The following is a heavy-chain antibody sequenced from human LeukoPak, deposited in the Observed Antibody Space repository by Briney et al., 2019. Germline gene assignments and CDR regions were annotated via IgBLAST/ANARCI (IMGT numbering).Heavy chain of an antibody. CDR3: ARGHDYVWGSYRRHNWFDP. D-gene: IGHD3-16*02. Sequence: SETLSLTCTVSGGSISSSSYYWGWIRQPPGKGLEWIGSIYYSGSTYYNPSLKSRVTISVDTSKNQFSLKLSSVTAADTAVYYCARGHDYVWGSYRRHNWFDPWGQGTLVTVSS. J-gene: IGHJ5*02. CDR2: IYYSGST. CDR1: GGSISSSSYY. V-gene: IGHV4-39*07.